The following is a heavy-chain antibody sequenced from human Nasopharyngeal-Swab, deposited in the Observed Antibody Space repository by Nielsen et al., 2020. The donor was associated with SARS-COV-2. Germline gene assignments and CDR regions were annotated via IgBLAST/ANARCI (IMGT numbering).Heavy chain of an antibody. CDR2: IKQDGSEK. J-gene: IGHJ4*02. D-gene: IGHD3-9*01. Sequence: GESLKISCAVSGFTFSSYWMSWVRQAPGKGLEWVANIKQDGSEKYYVDSVKGRFTISRDNAKNSLYLQMNSLRAEDTAVYYCARFDWLPYFDYWGQGTLVTVSS. CDR1: GFTFSSYW. V-gene: IGHV3-7*03. CDR3: ARFDWLPYFDY.